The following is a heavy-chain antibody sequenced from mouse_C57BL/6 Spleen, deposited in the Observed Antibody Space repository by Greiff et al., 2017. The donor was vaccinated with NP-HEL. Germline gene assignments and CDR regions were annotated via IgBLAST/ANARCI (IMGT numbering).Heavy chain of an antibody. V-gene: IGHV1-55*01. J-gene: IGHJ2*01. Sequence: QVQLQQSGAELAKPGASVKMSCKASGYTFTSYWITWVKQRPGQGLEWIGDIYPGSGSTNYNEKFKSKATLTVDTSSSTAYMQLSSLTSEDSAVYYCARGETTVVPFDYWGQGTTLTVSS. D-gene: IGHD1-1*01. CDR2: IYPGSGST. CDR1: GYTFTSYW. CDR3: ARGETTVVPFDY.